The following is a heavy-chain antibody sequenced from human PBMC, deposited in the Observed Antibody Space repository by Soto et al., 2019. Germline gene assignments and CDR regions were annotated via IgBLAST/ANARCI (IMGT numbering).Heavy chain of an antibody. Sequence: PGESLKISCKGSGYSFTSYWIGWVRQMPGKGLEWMGIIYPGDSDTRYSPSFQGQVTISADKSISTAYLQWSSLKASDTAMYYCARQMHSKTMAGYYYYGMDVWGQGTTVTVSS. CDR3: ARQMHSKTMAGYYYYGMDV. V-gene: IGHV5-51*01. D-gene: IGHD3-10*01. CDR1: GYSFTSYW. CDR2: IYPGDSDT. J-gene: IGHJ6*02.